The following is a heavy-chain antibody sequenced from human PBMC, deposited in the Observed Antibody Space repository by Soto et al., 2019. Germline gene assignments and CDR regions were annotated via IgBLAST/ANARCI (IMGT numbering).Heavy chain of an antibody. J-gene: IGHJ3*02. CDR2: IKSKSDGGTT. Sequence: SVSNAWMNWVRQAPGKGLERVGRIKSKSDGGTTDYAAPVKGRFTISRDDSKNTLYVQMNSLKTEDTAVYYCTTGDAFDIWGQGTMVTVSS. CDR3: TTGDAFDI. CDR1: SVSNAW. V-gene: IGHV3-15*07.